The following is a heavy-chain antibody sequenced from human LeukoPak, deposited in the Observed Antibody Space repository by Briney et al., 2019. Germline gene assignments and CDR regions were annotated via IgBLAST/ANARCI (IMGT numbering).Heavy chain of an antibody. CDR3: AKDPAIVGADSGVH. Sequence: GGSLRLSCAASGFSFSAYAMSWVRQAPGKGLEWVSAIVRGGNTYYADSIKGRFTISRDNSKNTLYLQMNSLRAEDTAVYYCAKDPAIVGADSGVHWGQGTLVTVSS. J-gene: IGHJ4*02. CDR1: GFSFSAYA. D-gene: IGHD1-26*01. CDR2: IVRGGNT. V-gene: IGHV3-23*01.